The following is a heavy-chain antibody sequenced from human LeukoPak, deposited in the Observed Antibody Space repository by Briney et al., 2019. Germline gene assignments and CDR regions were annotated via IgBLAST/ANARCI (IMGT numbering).Heavy chain of an antibody. CDR1: GGSISSYY. V-gene: IGHV4-59*06. CDR3: ARDNGGGCSGGSCMFDP. D-gene: IGHD2-15*01. J-gene: IGHJ5*02. Sequence: SETLSLTCTVSGGSISSYYWSWIRQHPGKGLEWIGYIYYSGSTHYNPSLKSRVTMSVDTSKNQFSLKLSSVTAADTAVYYCARDNGGGCSGGSCMFDPWGQGTLVTVSS. CDR2: IYYSGST.